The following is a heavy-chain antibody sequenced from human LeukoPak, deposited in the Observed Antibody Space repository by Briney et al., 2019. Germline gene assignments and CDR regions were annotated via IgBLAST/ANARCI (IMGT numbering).Heavy chain of an antibody. J-gene: IGHJ4*02. CDR1: GGTFSSYA. CDR2: IIPIFGTA. Sequence: SVKVSCKASGGTFSSYAISWVRQAPGQGLEWMGGIIPIFGTANYAQKFQGRVTITADESTSTAYMELSSLRSEDTAVYYCAQRRTTYCSSTSCYYDYWGQGTLVTVSS. V-gene: IGHV1-69*13. D-gene: IGHD2-2*01. CDR3: AQRRTTYCSSTSCYYDY.